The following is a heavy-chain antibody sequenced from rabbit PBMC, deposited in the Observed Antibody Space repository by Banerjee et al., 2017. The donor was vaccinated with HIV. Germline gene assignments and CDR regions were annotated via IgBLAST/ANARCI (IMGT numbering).Heavy chain of an antibody. D-gene: IGHD7-1*01. CDR2: IYVGNSVTT. CDR1: GFSFSSSYY. J-gene: IGHJ4*01. CDR3: ARSYVGYAGYAGYGINL. V-gene: IGHV1S45*01. Sequence: QEQLEESGGDLVKPEGSLTLTCTASGFSFSSSYYMCWVRQAPGKGLEWIACIYVGNSVTTYYASWAKGRFTISKTSSTTVTLQMTSLTAADTATYFCARSYVGYAGYAGYGINLWGQGTPRHRL.